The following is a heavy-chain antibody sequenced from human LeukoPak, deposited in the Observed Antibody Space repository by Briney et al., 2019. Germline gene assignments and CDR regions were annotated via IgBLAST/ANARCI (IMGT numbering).Heavy chain of an antibody. V-gene: IGHV4-30-4*08. J-gene: IGHJ3*02. D-gene: IGHD2-2*01. CDR2: IYYSGST. CDR3: ARGYCSSTSCYPANDAFDI. Sequence: TLSLTCTVSGGSISSGDYYWSWIRQPPGKGLEWIGYIYYSGSTYYNPSLKSRVTISVDTSKNQFSLKLSSVTAADTAVYYCARGYCSSTSCYPANDAFDIWGQGTMVTVSS. CDR1: GGSISSGDYY.